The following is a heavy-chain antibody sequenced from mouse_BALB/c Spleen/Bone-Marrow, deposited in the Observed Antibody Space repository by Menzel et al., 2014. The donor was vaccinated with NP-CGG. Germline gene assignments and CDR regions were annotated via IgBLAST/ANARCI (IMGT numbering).Heavy chain of an antibody. V-gene: IGHV5-17*02. CDR2: ISSGSSTI. CDR1: GFTFSSFG. Sequence: EVMLVESGGGLVQPGGSRKLSCAATGFTFSSFGMHWVRRAPEKGLEWVAYISSGSSTIYYADTVKGRFTISRDNPKSTLFLQMTSLRSEDTAMYYCTRGGNWEDFDYWGQGTTLTVSS. J-gene: IGHJ2*01. CDR3: TRGGNWEDFDY. D-gene: IGHD4-1*01.